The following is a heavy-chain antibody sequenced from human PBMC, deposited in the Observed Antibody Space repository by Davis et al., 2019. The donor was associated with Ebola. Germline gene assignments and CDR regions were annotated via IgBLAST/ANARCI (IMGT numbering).Heavy chain of an antibody. J-gene: IGHJ4*02. CDR2: INPKAGNT. CDR1: GYTFTGHY. Sequence: ASVKVSCKASGYTFTGHYIHWVRQAPGQGLEWMGWINPKAGNTKYEQKFQGRVTMTRDTSTTTGYMELTGLTSDDTAVYYRARGSDFWSGYFMAYFEHWGQGTVVTV. V-gene: IGHV1-2*02. D-gene: IGHD3-3*01. CDR3: ARGSDFWSGYFMAYFEH.